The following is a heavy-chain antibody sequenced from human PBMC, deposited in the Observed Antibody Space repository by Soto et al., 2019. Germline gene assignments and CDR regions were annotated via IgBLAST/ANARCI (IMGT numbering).Heavy chain of an antibody. V-gene: IGHV3-49*03. CDR1: GFRFGDYA. D-gene: IGHD2-21*01. J-gene: IGHJ4*02. Sequence: PGGSLRLSCTSSGFRFGDYAMGWFRQTPGKGLEWVSFIRAKAYGGATAYAASVRGRFSISRDDSKGIAYLQMGGLITGETGVYYWARDVIAGEAGFKYGGRGTRSPSPQ. CDR3: ARDVIAGEAGFKY. CDR2: IRAKAYGGAT.